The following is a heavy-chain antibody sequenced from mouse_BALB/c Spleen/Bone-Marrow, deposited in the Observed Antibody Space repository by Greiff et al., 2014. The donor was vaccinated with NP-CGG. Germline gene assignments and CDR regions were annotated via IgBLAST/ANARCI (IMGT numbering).Heavy chain of an antibody. CDR3: ARYYRYYYAMDY. V-gene: IGHV14-3*02. J-gene: IGHJ4*01. CDR2: IDPANGNT. CDR1: GFNIKDTY. D-gene: IGHD1-1*01. Sequence: VQLQQSGAELVKPGASVKLSCTASGFNIKDTYMHWVKQRPEQGLEWIGRIDPANGNTKYDPKFQGKATITADSSSNTAYLQLSSLTSEDTAVYYCARYYRYYYAMDYWGQGTSVTVSS.